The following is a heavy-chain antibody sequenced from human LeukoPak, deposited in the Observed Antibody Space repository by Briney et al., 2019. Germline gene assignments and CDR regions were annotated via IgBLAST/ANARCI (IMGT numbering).Heavy chain of an antibody. CDR3: ARIRVNAFDI. CDR1: NSSIISYY. J-gene: IGHJ3*02. CDR2: IYYSGTT. V-gene: IGHV4-59*01. D-gene: IGHD3-10*01. Sequence: SETLSLTCTVSNSSIISYYWTWIRQPPGKGLEWIGYIYYSGTTNYNPSLKSRVTMSVDTSKNQFSLKLSSVTAADTAVYYCARIRVNAFDIWGQGTMVTVSS.